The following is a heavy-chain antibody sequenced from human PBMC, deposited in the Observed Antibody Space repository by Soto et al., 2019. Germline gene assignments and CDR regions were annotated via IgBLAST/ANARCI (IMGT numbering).Heavy chain of an antibody. CDR3: ARARYGSGSYYNDPYYYYYMDV. V-gene: IGHV6-1*01. D-gene: IGHD3-10*01. Sequence: SQTLSLTCAISGDSVSSNSAAWNWIRQSPSRGLEWLGRTYYRSKWYNDYAVSVKSRITINPDTSKNQFSLQLNSVTPEDTAVYYCARARYGSGSYYNDPYYYYYMDVWGKGTTVTVSS. J-gene: IGHJ6*03. CDR2: TYYRSKWYN. CDR1: GDSVSSNSAA.